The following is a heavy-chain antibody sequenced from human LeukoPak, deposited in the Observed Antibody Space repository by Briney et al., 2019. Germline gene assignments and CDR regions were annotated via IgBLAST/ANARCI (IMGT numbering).Heavy chain of an antibody. Sequence: GGSLRLSCAASGFTVSSNYMSWIRQAPGKGLEWVSYISSSGSTIYYADSVKGRFTISRDNAKNSLYLQMNSLRAEDTAVYYCAADIVVVVAAYYYMDVWGKGTTVTVSS. CDR3: AADIVVVVAAYYYMDV. CDR2: ISSSGSTI. V-gene: IGHV3-11*04. J-gene: IGHJ6*03. CDR1: GFTVSSNY. D-gene: IGHD2-15*01.